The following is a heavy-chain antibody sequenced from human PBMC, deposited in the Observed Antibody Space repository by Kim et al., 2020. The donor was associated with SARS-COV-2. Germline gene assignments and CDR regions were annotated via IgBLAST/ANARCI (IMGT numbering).Heavy chain of an antibody. Sequence: GGSLRLSCTASGFTFGDYAMSWFRQAPGKGLEWVGFIRSKAYGGTTEYAASVKGRFTISRDDSKSIAYLQMNSLKTEDTAVYYCTRDMKSFRSSSRGSFYYYGMDVWGQGTTVTVSS. CDR3: TRDMKSFRSSSRGSFYYYGMDV. J-gene: IGHJ6*02. CDR2: IRSKAYGGTT. D-gene: IGHD3-16*01. CDR1: GFTFGDYA. V-gene: IGHV3-49*03.